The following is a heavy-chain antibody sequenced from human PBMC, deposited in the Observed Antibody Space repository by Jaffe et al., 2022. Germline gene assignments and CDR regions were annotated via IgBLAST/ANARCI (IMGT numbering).Heavy chain of an antibody. D-gene: IGHD2-2*01. J-gene: IGHJ4*02. Sequence: EVQLLESGGGLVQPGGSLRLSCAASGFTFSSYAMSWVRQAPGKGLEWVSAISGSGGSTYYADSVKGRFTISRDNSKNTLYLQMNSLRAEDTAVYYCAKDPTTHYCSSTSCYSYFDYWGQGTLVTVSS. V-gene: IGHV3-23*01. CDR3: AKDPTTHYCSSTSCYSYFDY. CDR1: GFTFSSYA. CDR2: ISGSGGST.